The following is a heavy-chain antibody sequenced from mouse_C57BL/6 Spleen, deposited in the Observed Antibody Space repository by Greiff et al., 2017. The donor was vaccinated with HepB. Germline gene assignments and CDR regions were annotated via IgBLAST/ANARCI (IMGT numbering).Heavy chain of an antibody. Sequence: QLQQPGAELVKPGASVKLSCKASGYTFTSYWMHWVKQRPGQGLEWIGMIHPNSGSTNYNEKFKSKATLTVDKSSSTAYMQLSSLTSEDSAVYYCAREGDDYDGAWFAYWGQGTLVTVSA. J-gene: IGHJ3*01. CDR3: AREGDDYDGAWFAY. V-gene: IGHV1-64*01. CDR1: GYTFTSYW. CDR2: IHPNSGST. D-gene: IGHD2-4*01.